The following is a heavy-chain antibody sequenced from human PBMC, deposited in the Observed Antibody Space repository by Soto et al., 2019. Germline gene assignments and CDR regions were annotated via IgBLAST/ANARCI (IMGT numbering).Heavy chain of an antibody. CDR2: IYYSGST. V-gene: IGHV4-39*02. CDR3: ARDLDGSGCSVPINWFDP. Sequence: QLQLQESGPGLVKPSETLSLTCTVSGGSISSSSYYWGWIRQPPGKGLEWIGSIYYSGSTYYNPSLKSRVTISVDTSKNQFSLKLSSVTAADTAVYYCARDLDGSGCSVPINWFDPWGQGTLVTVSS. CDR1: GGSISSSSYY. J-gene: IGHJ5*02. D-gene: IGHD3-10*01.